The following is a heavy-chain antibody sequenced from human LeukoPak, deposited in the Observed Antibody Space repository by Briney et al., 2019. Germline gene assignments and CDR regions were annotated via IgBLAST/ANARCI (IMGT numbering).Heavy chain of an antibody. CDR1: GGSFSGYY. Sequence: SETLSLTCAVYGGSFSGYYWSWIRQPPGKGLEWIGEINHSGSTNYNPSLKSRVTISVDTSKNQFSLRLSSVTAADTAVYYCARVNGYGSGSATHYYYYGMDVWGQGTTVTVSS. CDR2: INHSGST. J-gene: IGHJ6*02. D-gene: IGHD3-10*01. V-gene: IGHV4-34*01. CDR3: ARVNGYGSGSATHYYYYGMDV.